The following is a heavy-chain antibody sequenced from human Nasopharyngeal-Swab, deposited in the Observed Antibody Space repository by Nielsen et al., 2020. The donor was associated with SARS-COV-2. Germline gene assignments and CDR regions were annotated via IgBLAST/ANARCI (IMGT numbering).Heavy chain of an antibody. Sequence: GSLRLSCTVSGGPISSYYWSWIRQPAGKGLEWIGRIYTSGSTNYNPSLKSRVTMSVDTSKNQFSLKLSSVTAADTAVYYCARGGSYFTSGMDVWGQGTTVTVSS. D-gene: IGHD1-26*01. CDR3: ARGGSYFTSGMDV. CDR2: IYTSGST. CDR1: GGPISSYY. V-gene: IGHV4-4*07. J-gene: IGHJ6*02.